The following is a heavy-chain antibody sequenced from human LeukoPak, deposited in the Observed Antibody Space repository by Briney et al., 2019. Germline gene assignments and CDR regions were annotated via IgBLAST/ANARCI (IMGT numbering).Heavy chain of an antibody. CDR2: IRSDGSNK. CDR3: ARILDSAWGELGY. J-gene: IGHJ4*02. V-gene: IGHV3-30*02. CDR1: GFSFSSYG. D-gene: IGHD6-19*01. Sequence: GGSLRLSCAGSGFSFSSYGMHWVRQAPGKGLEWMAFIRSDGSNKYYADSVKSRFTISRDNSKNTLYLQMNSLRAEDTAVYYCARILDSAWGELGYWGQGTLVTVSS.